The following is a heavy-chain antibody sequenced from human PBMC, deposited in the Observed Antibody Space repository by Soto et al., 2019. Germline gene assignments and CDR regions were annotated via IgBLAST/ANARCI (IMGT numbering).Heavy chain of an antibody. CDR1: GFTSSNYW. V-gene: IGHV3-74*01. J-gene: IGHJ4*02. CDR3: ARRGPRTYFDY. CDR2: IKSDGSST. D-gene: IGHD3-10*01. Sequence: SLRLSCAASGFTSSNYWMHWVRQAPGKGLVWVSRIKSDGSSTSYADSVKGRFTISRDNAKNTLDLQMNSLRAEDTAVYYCARRGPRTYFDYWGQGTLLTVSS.